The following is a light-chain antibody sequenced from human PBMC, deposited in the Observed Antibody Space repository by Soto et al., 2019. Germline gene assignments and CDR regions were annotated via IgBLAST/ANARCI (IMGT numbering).Light chain of an antibody. CDR2: FDD. CDR1: TSNIGNNA. J-gene: IGLJ2*01. CDR3: SAWDDSLNVVL. Sequence: QSVLTQPPSVSGAPRQRVSISCSGATSNIGNNAVNWYQQLPGKAPKLLIYFDDLMPSGVSDRFSGSKSGTSASLAISGLPSEDEADYYCSAWDDSLNVVLFGGGTKLTVL. V-gene: IGLV1-36*01.